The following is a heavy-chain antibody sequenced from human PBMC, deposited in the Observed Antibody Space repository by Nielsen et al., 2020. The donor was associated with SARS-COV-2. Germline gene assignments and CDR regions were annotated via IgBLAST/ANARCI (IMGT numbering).Heavy chain of an antibody. D-gene: IGHD3-10*01. CDR1: RGSISNYY. CDR3: ARLVAPNYFASGTYPGSFDY. J-gene: IGHJ4*02. V-gene: IGHV4-59*01. Sequence: SETLSLTCTVSRGSISNYYWSWIRQSPGEGLEFIAYVSYSGKTTYNPALKSRVTMSVDTSMNQFSLHLNSVTAADTAVYYGARLVAPNYFASGTYPGSFDYWGQGIVVTVSS. CDR2: VSYSGKT.